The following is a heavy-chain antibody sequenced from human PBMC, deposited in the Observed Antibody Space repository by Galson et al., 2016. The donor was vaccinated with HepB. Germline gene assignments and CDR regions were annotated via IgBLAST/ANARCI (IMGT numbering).Heavy chain of an antibody. D-gene: IGHD3-16*02. J-gene: IGHJ3*02. V-gene: IGHV5-51*01. Sequence: QSGAEVKQPGESLKISCKGSGYSFTSYWIGWVRQMPGKGLEWMGIIYPGDSDIRYSPSFQGQVTMSADKSISTAYLQWSSLKASDTAMYYCARGLYEYVWGSYRYTLPDAFDIWGQGTMVTVSS. CDR3: ARGLYEYVWGSYRYTLPDAFDI. CDR1: GYSFTSYW. CDR2: IYPGDSDI.